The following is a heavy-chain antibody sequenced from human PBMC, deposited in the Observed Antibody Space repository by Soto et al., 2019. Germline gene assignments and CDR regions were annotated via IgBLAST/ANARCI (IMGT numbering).Heavy chain of an antibody. CDR2: INPNSGGT. V-gene: IGHV1-2*04. CDR3: ARDIDPIVVVPAAEGVDDAFDI. J-gene: IGHJ3*02. CDR1: GYTFTRFY. D-gene: IGHD2-2*01. Sequence: GASVKVSCQASGYTFTRFYIDWVRQAPGQRLEWMGWINPNSGGTNYAQKFQGWVTMTRDTSISTAYMELSRLRSDDTAVYYCARDIDPIVVVPAAEGVDDAFDIWGQGTMVTVSS.